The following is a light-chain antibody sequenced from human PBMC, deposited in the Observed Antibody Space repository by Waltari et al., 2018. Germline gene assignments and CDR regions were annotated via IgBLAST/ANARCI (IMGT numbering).Light chain of an antibody. CDR3: ASRDDRLNGVV. CDR1: GSNIGSRA. J-gene: IGLJ2*01. Sequence: QSVLTQAPSASGAPGQRVIISCSGSGSNIGSRAVNWYQQLPGRAPKLLIYSNDQRPSGVPDRFSGSRSGTSASLAISCLQSEDEAHYYCASRDDRLNGVVFGGGTKLTVL. CDR2: SND. V-gene: IGLV1-44*01.